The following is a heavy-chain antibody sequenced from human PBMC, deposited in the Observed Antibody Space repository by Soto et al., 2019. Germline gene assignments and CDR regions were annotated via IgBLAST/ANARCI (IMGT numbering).Heavy chain of an antibody. J-gene: IGHJ5*02. Sequence: QVQLVQSGAEVKKPGASVKVSCKVSGYTLTGLGIHWVRQAPGKGLEWMGGFDPEDDETHYAQKLQGRVTMTEDTCTDTPYLELSPLRSEESAVYYCGTVLRYARSWYKAHGFEPWGQGNLGTVSS. CDR1: GYTLTGLG. CDR2: FDPEDDET. CDR3: GTVLRYARSWYKAHGFEP. V-gene: IGHV1-24*01. D-gene: IGHD6-13*01.